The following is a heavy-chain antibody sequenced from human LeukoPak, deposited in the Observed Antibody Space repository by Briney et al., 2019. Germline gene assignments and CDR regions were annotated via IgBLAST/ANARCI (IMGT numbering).Heavy chain of an antibody. CDR1: GFTFSSYC. J-gene: IGHJ4*02. V-gene: IGHV3-7*04. CDR2: IKQDGSEK. Sequence: GGSLRLSCAASGFTFSSYCMSWVRQAPGKGLEWVANIKQDGSEKYYVDSVKGRFTISRDNAKNSLPLQMNSLRAEDTAVYSCAREETLGPFDYWGQGTLVTVSS. CDR3: AREETLGPFDY. D-gene: IGHD6-13*01.